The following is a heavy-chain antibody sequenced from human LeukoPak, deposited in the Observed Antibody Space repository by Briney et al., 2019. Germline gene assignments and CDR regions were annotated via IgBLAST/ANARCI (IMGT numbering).Heavy chain of an antibody. D-gene: IGHD2-2*01. CDR2: IYHSGST. CDR1: GGSISSGGYY. J-gene: IGHJ6*03. V-gene: IGHV4-30-2*01. CDR3: ARDRGYCSSTSCYGMGDYYYYMDV. Sequence: SETLSLTCTVSGGSISSGGYYWSWIRQPPGKGLEWIGYIYHSGSTYYNPSLKSRVTISVDRSKNQFSLKLSSVTAADTAVYYCARDRGYCSSTSCYGMGDYYYYMDVWGKGTTVTVSS.